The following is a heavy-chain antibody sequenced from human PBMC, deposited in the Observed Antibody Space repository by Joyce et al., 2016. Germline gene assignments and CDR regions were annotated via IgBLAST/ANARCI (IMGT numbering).Heavy chain of an antibody. CDR3: ARLSGYYVTSGTINAFDI. Sequence: EVQLVQSGAEVKKPGESLKISCKGSGYSLTSYWIGWVRQMTGKGLGWMGIYYPGDTESRYSPSIQGQVTISVDKFSNTAGLQWGGLKASDTAMYYCARLSGYYVTSGTINAFDIWGQRTMVTVSS. CDR2: YYPGDTES. CDR1: GYSLTSYW. J-gene: IGHJ3*02. D-gene: IGHD3-22*01. V-gene: IGHV5-51*01.